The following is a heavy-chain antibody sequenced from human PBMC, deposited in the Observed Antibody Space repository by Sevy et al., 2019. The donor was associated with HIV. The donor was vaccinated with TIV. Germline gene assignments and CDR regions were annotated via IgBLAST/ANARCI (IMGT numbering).Heavy chain of an antibody. V-gene: IGHV3-30-3*01. J-gene: IGHJ4*02. D-gene: IGHD3-16*01. Sequence: GGSLRLSCAASGFTFSSYAMHWVRQAPGKGLEWVAVISYDGSNKYYADSVKGRFTISRDNSNNTLYLQMNSLRAEDTAVYYCARGGAPHWGQGTLVTVSS. CDR2: ISYDGSNK. CDR3: ARGGAPH. CDR1: GFTFSSYA.